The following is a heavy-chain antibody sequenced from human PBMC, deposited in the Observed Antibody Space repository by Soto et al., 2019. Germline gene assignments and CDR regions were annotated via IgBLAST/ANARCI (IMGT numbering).Heavy chain of an antibody. CDR3: ARIGYYSFDY. D-gene: IGHD3-22*01. Sequence: SESLSLTCTVSGGSINTYYWSWIRQPPGKGLEWIGYIYYSGSTSYNPSLKSRVTISVDTSKNQFSLKLSSVTAADTAVYYCARIGYYSFDYWGLGTLVTVSS. CDR1: GGSINTYY. V-gene: IGHV4-59*01. CDR2: IYYSGST. J-gene: IGHJ4*02.